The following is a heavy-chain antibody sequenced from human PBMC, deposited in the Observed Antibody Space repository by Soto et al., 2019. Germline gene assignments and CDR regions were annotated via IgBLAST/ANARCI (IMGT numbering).Heavy chain of an antibody. CDR1: GYALTELS. Sequence: GGSGKGSFKVSGYALTELSMHLVRQAPGKGLEWMGGFDPEDGETIYAQKFQGRVTMTEDTSTDTAYMDLSSLRSEDTAVYYCATDPLLDSSVNWFDPWGQGTLVTVSS. J-gene: IGHJ5*02. CDR3: ATDPLLDSSVNWFDP. D-gene: IGHD6-25*01. V-gene: IGHV1-24*01. CDR2: FDPEDGET.